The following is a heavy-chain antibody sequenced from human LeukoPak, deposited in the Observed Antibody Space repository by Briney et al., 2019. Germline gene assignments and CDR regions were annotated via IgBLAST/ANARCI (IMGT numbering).Heavy chain of an antibody. CDR2: ISYDGSNK. D-gene: IGHD3-9*01. Sequence: GGSLRLSCAASGFTFSSYGMHWVRQAPGKGLEWVAVISYDGSNKYYADSVKGRFTISRENAKNSLYLQMNSLRAGDTAVYYCARGASYYDILTGSAYFDYWGQGTLVTVSS. CDR3: ARGASYYDILTGSAYFDY. J-gene: IGHJ4*02. V-gene: IGHV3-30*03. CDR1: GFTFSSYG.